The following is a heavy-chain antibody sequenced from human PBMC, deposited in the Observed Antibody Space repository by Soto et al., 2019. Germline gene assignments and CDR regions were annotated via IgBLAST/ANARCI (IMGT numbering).Heavy chain of an antibody. CDR2: IKQDGSEK. CDR3: ARESRWGVAGHFHAFDI. D-gene: IGHD6-19*01. V-gene: IGHV3-7*01. Sequence: GGSLRLSCAASGFTFSSYWMSWVRQAPGKGLEWVANIKQDGSEKYYVDSVKGRFTISRDNAKNSLYLQMNSLRAEDTAVYYCARESRWGVAGHFHAFDIWGQGTMVTVSS. J-gene: IGHJ3*02. CDR1: GFTFSSYW.